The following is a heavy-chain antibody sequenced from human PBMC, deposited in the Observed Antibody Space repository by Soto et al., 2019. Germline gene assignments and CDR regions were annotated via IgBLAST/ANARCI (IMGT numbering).Heavy chain of an antibody. D-gene: IGHD3-22*01. Sequence: GGSLRLSCAASGFMFGSYWMYWVRQAPGKGLVWVSHINSDGSSTNYADSVKGRVTISRDNAKNTLYLQMNSLRVEDTAVYYCARFYYDSSGYLPSPYYYYYGMDVWGQGTTVTVSS. V-gene: IGHV3-74*01. CDR3: ARFYYDSSGYLPSPYYYYYGMDV. CDR1: GFMFGSYW. CDR2: INSDGSST. J-gene: IGHJ6*02.